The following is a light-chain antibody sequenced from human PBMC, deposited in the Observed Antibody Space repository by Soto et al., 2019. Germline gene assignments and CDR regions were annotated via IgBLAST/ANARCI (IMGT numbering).Light chain of an antibody. Sequence: DIQMTQSPSSLSASVGDRVTITCRASQGISNDLAWYQQKPGQVPKLLIYAASTLQSVVPSRFSGSGSGTDFTLTISSLQPEYVGSYYGQKYNRGPTLTFGPGTKVDIK. V-gene: IGKV1-27*01. CDR3: QKYNRGPTLT. CDR1: QGISND. J-gene: IGKJ3*01. CDR2: AAS.